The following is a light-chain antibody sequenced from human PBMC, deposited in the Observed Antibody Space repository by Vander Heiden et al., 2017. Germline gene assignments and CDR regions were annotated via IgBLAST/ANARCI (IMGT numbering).Light chain of an antibody. V-gene: IGLV2-11*01. J-gene: IGLJ3*02. CDR1: SSDVGGYKY. CDR3: CSYAGDYTRV. CDR2: DVS. Sequence: QSALTQPRSVSGSPCQSVTISCTGPSSDVGGYKYVSWYQQHPGKAPKIMIYDVSKRPSGVPDRFSGSKSGNTASLTISGLRAEDEADYHGCSYAGDYTRVFGGGTKLTVL.